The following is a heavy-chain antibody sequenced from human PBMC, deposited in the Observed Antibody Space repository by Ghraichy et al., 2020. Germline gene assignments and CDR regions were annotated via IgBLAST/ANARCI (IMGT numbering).Heavy chain of an antibody. V-gene: IGHV4-4*02. D-gene: IGHD3-3*01. J-gene: IGHJ5*02. CDR1: GGSISSSNW. CDR3: ARVADDDFCSGYSNWFDP. Sequence: SETLSLTCAVSGGSISSSNWWSWVRQPPGKGLEWIGEIYHSGSTNYNPSLKSRVTISVDKSKNQFSLKLSSVTAADTAVYYCARVADDDFCSGYSNWFDPWGQGTLVTVSS. CDR2: IYHSGST.